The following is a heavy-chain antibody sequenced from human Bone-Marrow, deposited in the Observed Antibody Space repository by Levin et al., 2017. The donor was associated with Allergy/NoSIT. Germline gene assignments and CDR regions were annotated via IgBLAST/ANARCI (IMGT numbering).Heavy chain of an antibody. CDR1: GFTFSNYW. Sequence: GESLKISCAASGFTFSNYWMNWVRQAPGKGLEWVASMKQDGSEKYYVDSVKGRFTISRDNAKNSVYLQMNSLRAEDTAIYYCARDFSSGGWNYRCFFDYWGRGTLVTVSS. CDR2: MKQDGSEK. CDR3: ARDFSSGGWNYRCFFDY. V-gene: IGHV3-7*03. J-gene: IGHJ4*02. D-gene: IGHD1-7*01.